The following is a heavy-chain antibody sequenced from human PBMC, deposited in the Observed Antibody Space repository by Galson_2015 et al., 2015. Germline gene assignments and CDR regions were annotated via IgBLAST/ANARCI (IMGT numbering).Heavy chain of an antibody. D-gene: IGHD6-19*01. CDR2: ISGSGGGT. V-gene: IGHV3-23*01. CDR1: GFTFSSYA. CDR3: AKDERGLSGWYFY. Sequence: SLRLSCAASGFTFSSYAMSWVRQAPGKGLEWVSAISGSGGGTYYADSVKGRFTISRDNSKNTLYLQMNSLRAEDTAVYYCAKDERGLSGWYFYWGQGTLVTVSS. J-gene: IGHJ4*02.